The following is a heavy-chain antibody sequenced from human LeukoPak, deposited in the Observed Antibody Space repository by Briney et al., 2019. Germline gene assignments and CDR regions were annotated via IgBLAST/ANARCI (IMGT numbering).Heavy chain of an antibody. CDR3: ARGDILTGFAY. D-gene: IGHD3-9*01. CDR1: GFTFSSYG. Sequence: GGSLRLSCAASGFTFSSYGMHWVRQAPGKGLEWVSSISSSSSYIYYADSVKGRFTISRDNAKNSLYLQMNSLRAEDTAVYYCARGDILTGFAYWGQGTLVTVSS. CDR2: ISSSSSYI. V-gene: IGHV3-21*01. J-gene: IGHJ4*02.